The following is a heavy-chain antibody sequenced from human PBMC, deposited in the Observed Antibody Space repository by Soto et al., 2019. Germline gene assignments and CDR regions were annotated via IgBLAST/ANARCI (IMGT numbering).Heavy chain of an antibody. CDR2: ISWNSGSI. CDR3: AKEVLMVYALGY. D-gene: IGHD2-8*01. V-gene: IGHV3-9*01. Sequence: GGSLRLSCAASGFTFDDYAMHWVRQAPGKGLEWVSGISWNSGSIGYADSVKGRFTISRDNAKNSLYLQMNSLRAEDTALYYCAKEVLMVYALGYWGQGTLVTVSS. CDR1: GFTFDDYA. J-gene: IGHJ4*02.